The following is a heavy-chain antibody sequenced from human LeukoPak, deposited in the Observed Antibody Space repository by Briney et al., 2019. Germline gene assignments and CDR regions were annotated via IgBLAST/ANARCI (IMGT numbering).Heavy chain of an antibody. Sequence: GRSLRLSRGASGFTFTAYNMGWVRQAPRKGLEWVSYITSSSSTIYYAVSVKGRFTISRDNAKNSLYLQMNSLRDEDTAVYYCARDGLERITFGGVIVFFDYWGQGTLVTVSS. CDR2: ITSSSSTI. V-gene: IGHV3-48*02. D-gene: IGHD3-16*02. J-gene: IGHJ4*02. CDR3: ARDGLERITFGGVIVFFDY. CDR1: GFTFTAYN.